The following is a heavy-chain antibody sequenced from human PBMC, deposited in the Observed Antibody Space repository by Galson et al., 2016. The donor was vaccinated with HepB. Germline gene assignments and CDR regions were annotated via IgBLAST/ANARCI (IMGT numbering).Heavy chain of an antibody. CDR3: AKGRVSDY. Sequence: SLRLSCAASGFTFSTYAMSWVRQAPGKGLEWVSAITNSGENTYYADSVKGRFTISRDNSKNTLYLQMNSLRAEDTAVYYCAKGRVSDYWGQGTLVTVSS. CDR2: ITNSGENT. V-gene: IGHV3-23*01. CDR1: GFTFSTYA. J-gene: IGHJ4*02.